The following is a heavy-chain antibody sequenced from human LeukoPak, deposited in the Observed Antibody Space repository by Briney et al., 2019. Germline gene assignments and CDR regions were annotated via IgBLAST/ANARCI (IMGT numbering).Heavy chain of an antibody. CDR3: AKDYGGAPFDF. CDR1: GFSFSTYA. CDR2: ISPTGDDT. Sequence: PGESLRLSCTAFGFSFSTYAMTWARQAPGKGLEWVSTISPTGDDTFYADSAKGRFTISRDNSKNTLFLQMSSLRAEDTAVYYCAKDYGGAPFDFWGQGTLVTVSS. J-gene: IGHJ4*02. V-gene: IGHV3-23*01. D-gene: IGHD4-23*01.